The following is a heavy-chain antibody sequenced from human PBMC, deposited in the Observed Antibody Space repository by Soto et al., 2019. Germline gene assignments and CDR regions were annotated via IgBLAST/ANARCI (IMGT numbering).Heavy chain of an antibody. J-gene: IGHJ4*02. Sequence: SLTVSCKASGIPLTSSAVHWVRQACGHRLEWIGWIVVGSGNTNHAQKFQERVTITRDMSTSTAYMELSSLRSEDTAVYYCAAVPRPEMATILFDYWGQGTLVTVSS. CDR1: GIPLTSSA. D-gene: IGHD5-12*01. V-gene: IGHV1-58*01. CDR3: AAVPRPEMATILFDY. CDR2: IVVGSGNT.